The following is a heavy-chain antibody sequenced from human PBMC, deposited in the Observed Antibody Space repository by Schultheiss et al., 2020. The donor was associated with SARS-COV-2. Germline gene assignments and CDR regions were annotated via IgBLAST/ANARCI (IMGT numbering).Heavy chain of an antibody. CDR1: GGSISSGGYY. D-gene: IGHD2-2*01. Sequence: SETLSLTCTVSGGSISSGGYYWSWIRQHPGKGLEWIGEIYHSGSTNYNPSLKSRVTISVDKSKNQFSLKLSSVTAADTAVYYCARVRLCSSTSCGGYYFDYWGQGTLVTVSS. CDR3: ARVRLCSSTSCGGYYFDY. J-gene: IGHJ4*02. CDR2: IYHSGST. V-gene: IGHV4-31*03.